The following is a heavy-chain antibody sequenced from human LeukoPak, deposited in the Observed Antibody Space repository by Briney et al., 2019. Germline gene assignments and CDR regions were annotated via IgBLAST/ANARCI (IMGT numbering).Heavy chain of an antibody. CDR3: AKDNGSPSLVVVLVATALDY. D-gene: IGHD2-15*01. J-gene: IGHJ4*02. CDR2: ISYDGSQK. CDR1: GFDFSAFG. Sequence: GGSLRLSCAASGFDFSAFGMNWVRQAPGKGLEWVAVISYDGSQKYYADSVKGRFTISRDNSKNTVYLQMNSLSAEDTAVYYCAKDNGSPSLVVVLVATALDYWGQGTLVTVSS. V-gene: IGHV3-30*18.